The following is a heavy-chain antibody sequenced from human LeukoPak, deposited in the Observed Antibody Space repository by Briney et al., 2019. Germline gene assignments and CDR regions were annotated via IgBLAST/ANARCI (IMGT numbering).Heavy chain of an antibody. CDR1: GGSISSNSYY. D-gene: IGHD3-16*01. Sequence: SETLSLTCTVSGGSISSNSYYWGWIRQPPGKGLEWIGSIYYSGSTYYNPSLKSRVTISVDTSKNQFSLKLSSVTAADTAVYYCARQGLRGHFDYWGQGTLVTVSS. V-gene: IGHV4-39*01. CDR3: ARQGLRGHFDY. J-gene: IGHJ4*02. CDR2: IYYSGST.